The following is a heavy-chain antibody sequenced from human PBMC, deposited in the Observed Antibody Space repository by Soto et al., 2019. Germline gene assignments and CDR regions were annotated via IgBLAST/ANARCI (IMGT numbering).Heavy chain of an antibody. V-gene: IGHV4-39*01. CDR1: GGSISSGNYY. CDR3: ARHADSGSPPYAFDI. CDR2: IYYSRST. J-gene: IGHJ3*02. D-gene: IGHD1-26*01. Sequence: SETLSLTCTVSGGSISSGNYYWGWIRQPPGKGLEWIGSIYYSRSTYYNPSLKSRVTISGDTSKNQFSLKLSSVTAADTAVYYCARHADSGSPPYAFDIWAQGTMVTVSS.